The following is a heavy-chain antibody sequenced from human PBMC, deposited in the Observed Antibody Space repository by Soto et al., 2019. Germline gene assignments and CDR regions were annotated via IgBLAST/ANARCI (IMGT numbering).Heavy chain of an antibody. Sequence: SETLSLTCTVSGGSISSSSYYWGWIRQPPGKGLEWIGSIYYSGSTYYNPSLKSRVTISVDTSKNQFSLKLSSVTAADTAVYYCAATLTSGSSLGTAFDIWGQGTMVTVSS. J-gene: IGHJ3*02. CDR1: GGSISSSSYY. V-gene: IGHV4-39*01. CDR3: AATLTSGSSLGTAFDI. D-gene: IGHD1-26*01. CDR2: IYYSGST.